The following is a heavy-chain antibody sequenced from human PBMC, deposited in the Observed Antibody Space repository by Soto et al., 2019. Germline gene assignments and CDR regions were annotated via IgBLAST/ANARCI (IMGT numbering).Heavy chain of an antibody. D-gene: IGHD3-10*01. V-gene: IGHV4-34*01. CDR3: ARLLGGGSGSYYPAWDYYYYMDV. CDR1: GGSFSGYY. J-gene: IGHJ6*03. CDR2: INHSGST. Sequence: SETLSLTCAVYGGSFSGYYWSWIRQPPGKGLEWIGEINHSGSTNYNPSLKSRVTISVDTSKNQFSLKLSSVTAADTAVYYCARLLGGGSGSYYPAWDYYYYMDVWGKGTTVTVSS.